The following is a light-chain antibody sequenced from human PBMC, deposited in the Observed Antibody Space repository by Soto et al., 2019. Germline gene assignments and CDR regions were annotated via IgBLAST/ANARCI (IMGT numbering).Light chain of an antibody. Sequence: EIVMTQSPAPLSVSPGERATLSCRASQSVSSNLAWYQQKPGQAPRLLIYGASTRATGIPARFSGSGSGTEFTLTISSLQSEDFAVCYCQQYNNWPRTFGQGTKV. J-gene: IGKJ1*01. CDR3: QQYNNWPRT. CDR2: GAS. CDR1: QSVSSN. V-gene: IGKV3-15*01.